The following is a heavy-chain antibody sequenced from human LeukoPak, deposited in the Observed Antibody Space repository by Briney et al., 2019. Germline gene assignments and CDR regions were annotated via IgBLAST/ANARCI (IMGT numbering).Heavy chain of an antibody. J-gene: IGHJ3*02. CDR2: IYYSGST. CDR3: ARRGPAYYYDSSGYYPDAFDI. D-gene: IGHD3-22*01. V-gene: IGHV4-59*01. CDR1: GGSIRSYY. Sequence: SETLSLTCTVSGGSIRSYYWSWIRQPPGKGLEWIGYIYYSGSTNYNPSLKSRVTISVDTSKNQFSLKLSSVTAADTAVYYCARRGPAYYYDSSGYYPDAFDIWGQGTMVTVSS.